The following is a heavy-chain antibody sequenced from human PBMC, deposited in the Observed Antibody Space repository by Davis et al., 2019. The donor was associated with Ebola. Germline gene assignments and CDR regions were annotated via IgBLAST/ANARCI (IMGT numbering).Heavy chain of an antibody. Sequence: GESLKISCAASGFTFSSYSMNWVRQAPGKGLEWVSYISSSSSTIYYADSVKGRFTISRDNSKNTLYLQMSSLRAEDTAVYYCVKDPRSTIFGVVITDYYYYGMDVWGQGTTVTVSS. CDR3: VKDPRSTIFGVVITDYYYYGMDV. V-gene: IGHV3-48*01. D-gene: IGHD3-3*01. CDR1: GFTFSSYS. J-gene: IGHJ6*02. CDR2: ISSSSSTI.